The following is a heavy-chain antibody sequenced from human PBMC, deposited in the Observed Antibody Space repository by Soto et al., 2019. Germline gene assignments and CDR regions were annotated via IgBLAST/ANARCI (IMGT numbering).Heavy chain of an antibody. CDR2: IYPADSDT. D-gene: IGHD3-10*01. Sequence: EVQLVQSGAEVRKPGESLKISCKGSGYNFTNDWIAWVHQMPGKGLEYMGIIYPADSDTRYSPSFKGQVTISVDKSISTAYLQWSSLQASDTAMYYCARTQYGSGIESDFWGQGTLVTVSS. CDR3: ARTQYGSGIESDF. V-gene: IGHV5-51*03. J-gene: IGHJ4*02. CDR1: GYNFTNDW.